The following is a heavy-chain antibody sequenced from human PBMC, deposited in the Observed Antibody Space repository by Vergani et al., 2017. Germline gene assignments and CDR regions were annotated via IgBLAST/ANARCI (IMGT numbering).Heavy chain of an antibody. CDR2: INPSCGHT. J-gene: IGHJ4*02. Sequence: QVQVVQSGAEVKKSGASVKVSCKTSGYTFSNYYMHWVRQAPGQGLEWMGIINPSCGHTNYAQKFQGRVTMTRDTSTSTVYMELSSLGSEDTAIYYCARGDYGILTGYRYWGQGTLVTVSA. CDR1: GYTFSNYY. V-gene: IGHV1-46*03. CDR3: ARGDYGILTGYRY. D-gene: IGHD3-9*01.